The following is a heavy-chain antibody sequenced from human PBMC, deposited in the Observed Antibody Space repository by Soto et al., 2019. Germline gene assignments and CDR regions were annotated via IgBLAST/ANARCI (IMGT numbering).Heavy chain of an antibody. Sequence: PGGSLRLSCAASRFTFSSYAMSWVRQAPGKGLEWVSAISGSGGSTYYADSVKGRFTISRDNSKNTLYLQMNSLRAEDTAVYYCAKGIGYCSGGSCYGAKIDYWGQGTLVTVSS. CDR1: RFTFSSYA. V-gene: IGHV3-23*01. J-gene: IGHJ4*02. CDR3: AKGIGYCSGGSCYGAKIDY. CDR2: ISGSGGST. D-gene: IGHD2-15*01.